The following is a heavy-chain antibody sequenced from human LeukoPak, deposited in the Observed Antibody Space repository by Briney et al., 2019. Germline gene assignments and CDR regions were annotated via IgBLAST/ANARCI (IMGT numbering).Heavy chain of an antibody. Sequence: PGGSLRLSCAASGFTFSSYEMNWVRQAPGKGLEWVSYISSSGSTIYYADSVKGRFTISRDNAKNSLYLQMNSLRAEDTAVYYCARGDYYYDSSGYYSYWGQGTLVTVSS. V-gene: IGHV3-48*03. J-gene: IGHJ4*02. CDR1: GFTFSSYE. CDR3: ARGDYYYDSSGYYSY. CDR2: ISSSGSTI. D-gene: IGHD3-22*01.